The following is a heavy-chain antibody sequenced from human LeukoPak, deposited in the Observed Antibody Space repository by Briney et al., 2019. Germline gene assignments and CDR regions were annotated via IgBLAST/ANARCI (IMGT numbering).Heavy chain of an antibody. CDR2: IYYSGST. Sequence: PGGSLRLSCAASGFTFSSYSMTWVRQSPGKGLEWIGSIYYSGSTYYNPSLKSRVTISVDTSKNQFSLKLSSVTAADTAVYYCARHSGGGWSYYFDYWGQGTLVTVSS. J-gene: IGHJ4*02. CDR1: GFTFSSYS. V-gene: IGHV4-39*01. CDR3: ARHSGGGWSYYFDY. D-gene: IGHD2-15*01.